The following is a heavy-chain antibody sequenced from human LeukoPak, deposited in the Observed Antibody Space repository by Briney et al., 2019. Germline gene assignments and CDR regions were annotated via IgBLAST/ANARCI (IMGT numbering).Heavy chain of an antibody. Sequence: GASVKVSCKASGYTFTSYYMHWVRQAPGQGLEWMGIINPSGGSTSYAQKFQGRVTMTRDTSTSTVHMELSSLRSEDTAVYYCARDRVRGYSGYDLAYWGQGTLVTVSS. CDR3: ARDRVRGYSGYDLAY. CDR1: GYTFTSYY. J-gene: IGHJ4*02. D-gene: IGHD5-12*01. V-gene: IGHV1-46*01. CDR2: INPSGGST.